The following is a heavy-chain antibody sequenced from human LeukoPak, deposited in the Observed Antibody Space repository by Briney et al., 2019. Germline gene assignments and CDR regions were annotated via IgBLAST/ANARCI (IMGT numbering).Heavy chain of an antibody. CDR2: INPNSGGT. V-gene: IGHV1-2*02. Sequence: GASVKVSCKASGYTFTGYYMHWVRQAPGQGLEWMGWINPNSGGTNYAQKFQGRVTMTRDTSISTAYMELSRLRSGDAAVYYCARGRITGTPADAFDIWGQGTMVTVSS. CDR3: ARGRITGTPADAFDI. D-gene: IGHD1-20*01. J-gene: IGHJ3*02. CDR1: GYTFTGYY.